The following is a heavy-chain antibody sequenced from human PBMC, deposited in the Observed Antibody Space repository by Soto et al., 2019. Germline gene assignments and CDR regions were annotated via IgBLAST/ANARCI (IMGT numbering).Heavy chain of an antibody. D-gene: IGHD5-12*01. J-gene: IGHJ4*02. CDR1: GFTFNYYR. V-gene: IGHV3-74*01. CDR3: VRVWRRRDGYNAHFDY. CDR2: TNTDGSGT. Sequence: EVQLVESGGGVVQPGGSLRLSCAASGFTFNYYRMHWVRQEPGKGLVWVSGTNTDGSGTSYADSVKGRFTISRDNPKXXQYVRMHSLRGEDTAVYYCVRVWRRRDGYNAHFDYWGQGTLVTVSP.